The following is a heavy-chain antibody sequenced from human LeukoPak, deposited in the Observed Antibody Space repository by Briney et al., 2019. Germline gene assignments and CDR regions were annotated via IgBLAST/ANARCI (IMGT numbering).Heavy chain of an antibody. V-gene: IGHV4-34*01. CDR3: ARDRPLSEGFGESFYPLDAFDI. D-gene: IGHD3-10*01. CDR1: GGSFSGYY. CDR2: INHSGST. Sequence: SETLSLTCAVYGGSFSGYYWSWIRQPPGKGLEWIGEINHSGSTNYNPSLKSRVTISVDTSKNQFSLKLSSVTAADTAVYYCARDRPLSEGFGESFYPLDAFDIWGQGTMVTVSS. J-gene: IGHJ3*02.